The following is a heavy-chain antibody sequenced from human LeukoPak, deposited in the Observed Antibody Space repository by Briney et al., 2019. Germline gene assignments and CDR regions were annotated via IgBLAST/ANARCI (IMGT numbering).Heavy chain of an antibody. Sequence: GGSLRLSCAASGFTFSSYAMSWVRQAPGKGLEWVSAISGSGGSTYYADSVKGRFTISRDNSKNTLYLQMNSLRAGDTAVYYCATNLWFNSRFDYWGQGTLVTVSS. CDR2: ISGSGGST. D-gene: IGHD3-10*01. J-gene: IGHJ4*02. CDR1: GFTFSSYA. CDR3: ATNLWFNSRFDY. V-gene: IGHV3-23*01.